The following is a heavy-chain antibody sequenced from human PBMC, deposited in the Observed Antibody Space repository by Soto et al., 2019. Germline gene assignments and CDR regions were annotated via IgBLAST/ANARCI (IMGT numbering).Heavy chain of an antibody. CDR2: VNHSGRT. CDR1: VGSFSGYY. CDR3: ARGDDFWSGYPFDH. D-gene: IGHD3-3*01. V-gene: IGHV4-34*01. J-gene: IGHJ4*02. Sequence: QVQLQQWGAGLLKPSETLSLTCAVYVGSFSGYYWTWIRQPPGKGLEWIGEVNHSGRTKYNPSLKSRVTISVDKSKNQFSLNLSSVTAADTAVYYCARGDDFWSGYPFDHWGQGNLVTVSS.